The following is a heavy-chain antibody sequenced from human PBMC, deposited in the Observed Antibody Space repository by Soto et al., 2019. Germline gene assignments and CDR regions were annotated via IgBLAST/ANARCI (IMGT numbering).Heavy chain of an antibody. D-gene: IGHD6-13*01. J-gene: IGHJ4*02. V-gene: IGHV3-23*01. CDR2: ISGSGGST. CDR1: GFPFSSYA. Sequence: GGSLRLSCAASGFPFSSYAMSLVRQSPGKGLEWVSAISGSGGSTYYADSVKGRFTISRDNSKNTLYLQMNSLRAEDTAVYYCAKDHIAAEDHWGQGTLVTVSS. CDR3: AKDHIAAEDH.